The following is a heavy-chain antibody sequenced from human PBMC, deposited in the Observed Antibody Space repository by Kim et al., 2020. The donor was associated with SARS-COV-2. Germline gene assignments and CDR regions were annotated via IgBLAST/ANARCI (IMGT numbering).Heavy chain of an antibody. CDR2: IYYSGST. V-gene: IGHV4-39*01. CDR1: GGSISSSSYY. Sequence: SETLSLTCTVSGGSISSSSYYWGWIRQPPGKGLEWIGSIYYSGSTYYNPSLKSRVTISVDTSKNQFSLKLSSVTAADTAVYYCASQKDEHYDFWSGYPGLFDYWGQGTLVTVSS. CDR3: ASQKDEHYDFWSGYPGLFDY. D-gene: IGHD3-3*01. J-gene: IGHJ4*02.